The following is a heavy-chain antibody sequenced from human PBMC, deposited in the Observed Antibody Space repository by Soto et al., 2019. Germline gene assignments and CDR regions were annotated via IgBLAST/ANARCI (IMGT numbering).Heavy chain of an antibody. J-gene: IGHJ3*01. D-gene: IGHD6-13*01. CDR2: TSNDGSDK. Sequence: QVQLVESGGGVVQPGRSLRLSCAASGFTFNNYGMHWARQAPGKGLEWVAATSNDGSDKYYADSVKGRLTISRDNSKNTVFLQMSSLRAEDTAVYYCAKDQARAASHGIDWGQGTMVTVSS. CDR1: GFTFNNYG. CDR3: AKDQARAASHGID. V-gene: IGHV3-30*18.